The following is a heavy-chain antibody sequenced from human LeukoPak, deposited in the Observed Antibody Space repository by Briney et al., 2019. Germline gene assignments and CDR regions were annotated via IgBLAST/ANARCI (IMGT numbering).Heavy chain of an antibody. D-gene: IGHD3-9*01. CDR1: GYTFTSYG. CDR2: ISAYNGNT. CDR3: ARGPLLRYFDWLSPRSYYGMDV. J-gene: IGHJ6*02. V-gene: IGHV1-18*01. Sequence: ASVKVSCKASGYTFTSYGISWVRQAPGQGLEWMGWISAYNGNTNYAQKLQGRVTMTIDTSTSTAYMELRSLRSDDTAVYYCARGPLLRYFDWLSPRSYYGMDVWGQGTTVTVSS.